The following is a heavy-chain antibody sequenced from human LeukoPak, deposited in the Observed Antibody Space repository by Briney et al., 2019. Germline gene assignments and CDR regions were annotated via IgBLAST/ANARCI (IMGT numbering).Heavy chain of an antibody. Sequence: GGSLRLSCAASGFTFSSYWMSWVRQAPGKGLEWVSSISSNNRYIYYADSVKGRFTISRDNSKNSLYLQMNSLRTEDTALYYCAKDGRYCTNGVCSRFYGMDVWGQGTTVTVSS. V-gene: IGHV3-21*04. J-gene: IGHJ6*02. D-gene: IGHD2-8*01. CDR3: AKDGRYCTNGVCSRFYGMDV. CDR1: GFTFSSYW. CDR2: ISSNNRYI.